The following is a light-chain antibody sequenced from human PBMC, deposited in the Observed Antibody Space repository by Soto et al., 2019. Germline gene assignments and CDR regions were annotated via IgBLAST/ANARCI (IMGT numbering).Light chain of an antibody. CDR2: EVS. CDR1: SSDVGCYNY. Sequence: QSVLTQPPSASGSPGQSVTISCTGTSSDVGCYNYVSWYQQHPGKAPKLMISEVSKRPSGVPDRFSGSKSGNTASLTVSGLQAEDEADYYCSSFAGNNNLVFGGGTKLTVL. J-gene: IGLJ2*01. CDR3: SSFAGNNNLV. V-gene: IGLV2-8*01.